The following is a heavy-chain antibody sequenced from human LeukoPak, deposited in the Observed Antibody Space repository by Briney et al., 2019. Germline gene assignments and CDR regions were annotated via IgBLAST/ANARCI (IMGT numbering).Heavy chain of an antibody. D-gene: IGHD3-22*01. CDR3: ARALGSGYYRSSDFDY. CDR2: INPNSGGT. V-gene: IGHV1-2*02. J-gene: IGHJ4*02. CDR1: GYTFTGYY. Sequence: GASVKVSCKASGYTFTGYYMHWVRQAPGQGLEWMGWINPNSGGTNYAQKFQGRVTMTRDTSISTAYMELSRLRSDDTAVYYCARALGSGYYRSSDFDYWGQGTLVTVSS.